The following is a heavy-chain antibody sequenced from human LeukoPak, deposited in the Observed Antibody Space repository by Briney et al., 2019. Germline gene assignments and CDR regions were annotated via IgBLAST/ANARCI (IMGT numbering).Heavy chain of an antibody. V-gene: IGHV3-53*01. CDR2: IYSGGST. Sequence: HPGGSLRLSCAASGFTVSSNYMSWVRQAPGKGLEWASVIYSGGSTYYADSVKGRFTISRDNSKNTLYLQVNSLRAEDTAVYYCARGNYYYDSSGYHLDYWGQGTLVTVSS. D-gene: IGHD3-22*01. J-gene: IGHJ4*02. CDR3: ARGNYYYDSSGYHLDY. CDR1: GFTVSSNY.